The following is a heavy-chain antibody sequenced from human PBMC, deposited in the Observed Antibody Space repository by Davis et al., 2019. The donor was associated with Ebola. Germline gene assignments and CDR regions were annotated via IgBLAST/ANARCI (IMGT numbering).Heavy chain of an antibody. D-gene: IGHD2-15*01. CDR3: VREVNAVVVVVAASPLDNWFDP. Sequence: SETLSLTCAVSGYSISRGYYWGWIRQPPGKGLEWIGSIYHSGSAYYNPSLRSRVAISLDTPKNQFSLKLSSVTAADTAIYYCVREVNAVVVVVAASPLDNWFDPWGQGTLVTVSS. CDR1: GYSISRGYY. CDR2: IYHSGSA. J-gene: IGHJ5*02. V-gene: IGHV4-38-2*02.